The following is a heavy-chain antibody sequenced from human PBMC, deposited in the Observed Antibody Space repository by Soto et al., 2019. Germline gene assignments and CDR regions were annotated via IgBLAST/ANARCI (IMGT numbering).Heavy chain of an antibody. CDR3: ARASILEWFPLLDY. Sequence: EVQLVESGGGLVQPGGSLRLSCAASGFTFSSYSMNWVRQAPGKGLEWVSYISSSSSTIYYADSVKGRFTISRDNAKNSLYLQMNSLRDEDTAVYYCARASILEWFPLLDYWGQGTLVTVSS. D-gene: IGHD3-3*01. CDR1: GFTFSSYS. CDR2: ISSSSSTI. V-gene: IGHV3-48*02. J-gene: IGHJ4*02.